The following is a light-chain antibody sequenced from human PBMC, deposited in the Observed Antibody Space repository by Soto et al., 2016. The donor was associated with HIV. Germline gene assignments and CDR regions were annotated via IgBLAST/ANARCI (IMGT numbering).Light chain of an antibody. CDR3: QQSYSNILYT. CDR2: DAS. J-gene: IGKJ2*01. Sequence: DIQMTQSPSSLSLSIGDRVSITCRASQSISTYLHWYQQKPGRAPKLLIYDASSLQSGVPSRFSGRGSGTDFTLTISSLQPEDFATYYCQQSYSNILYTFGQGTKLEIK. CDR1: QSISTY. V-gene: IGKV1-39*01.